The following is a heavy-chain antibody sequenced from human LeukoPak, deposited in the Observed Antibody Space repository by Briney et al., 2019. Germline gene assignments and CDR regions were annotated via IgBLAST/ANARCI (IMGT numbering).Heavy chain of an antibody. V-gene: IGHV4-61*01. D-gene: IGHD2-15*01. CDR3: ARVPQDLYCSGGTCYHHYYGMDV. CDR1: GGSVRSGSYY. Sequence: SETLSLTWTVSGGSVRSGSYYWSWIRQPPGKELEWIGYIYYSGTTNYNPSLNSRVTISVDTSKNQFSLKLSPVTATDTAVYYCARVPQDLYCSGGTCYHHYYGMDVWGQGTTVTVSS. CDR2: IYYSGTT. J-gene: IGHJ6*02.